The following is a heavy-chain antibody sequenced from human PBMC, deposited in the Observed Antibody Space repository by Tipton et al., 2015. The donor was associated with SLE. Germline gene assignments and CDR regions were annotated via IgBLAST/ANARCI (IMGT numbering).Heavy chain of an antibody. Sequence: TLSLTCAVYGGFFSGYYWSWIRQPPGKGLEWIGEINHSGSTNYNPSLKSRVTISVDTSKNQFSLKLSYVTAADTAVYYCARTITQHFGMDVWGQGTTVTVSS. J-gene: IGHJ6*02. CDR2: INHSGST. CDR1: GGFFSGYY. CDR3: ARTITQHFGMDV. V-gene: IGHV4-34*01. D-gene: IGHD3-3*01.